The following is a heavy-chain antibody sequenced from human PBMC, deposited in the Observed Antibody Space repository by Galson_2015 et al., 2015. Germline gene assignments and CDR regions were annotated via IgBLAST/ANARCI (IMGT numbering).Heavy chain of an antibody. V-gene: IGHV3-23*01. CDR1: GFTFSSYA. J-gene: IGHJ3*01. CDR3: AYGGYSDFWSGYYTPLHAFDF. Sequence: SLRLSCAASGFTFSSYAMSWVRQAPGKGLEWVSVIRGSGGSTDYADSVKDRFTISRDNSKNTLYLQMNSLRAEDTAVYYCAYGGYSDFWSGYYTPLHAFDFWGQGTMVAVSP. D-gene: IGHD3-3*01. CDR2: IRGSGGST.